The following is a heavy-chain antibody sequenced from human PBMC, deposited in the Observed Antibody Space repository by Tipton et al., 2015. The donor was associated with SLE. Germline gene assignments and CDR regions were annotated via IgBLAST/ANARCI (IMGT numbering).Heavy chain of an antibody. CDR1: GGSISSYY. Sequence: TLSLTCTVSGGSISSYYWGWIRQPPGKGLEWIGSIYYSGSTNYNPSLKSRITISVDMSKKQFSLKVSSVTAADTAVYYCARESTIFGVVGPYGMDVWGQGTTVTVSS. CDR2: IYYSGST. J-gene: IGHJ6*02. V-gene: IGHV4-39*02. CDR3: ARESTIFGVVGPYGMDV. D-gene: IGHD3-3*01.